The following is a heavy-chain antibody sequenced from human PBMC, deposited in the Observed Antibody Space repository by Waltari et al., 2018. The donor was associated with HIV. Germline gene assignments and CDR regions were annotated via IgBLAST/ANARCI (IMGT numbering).Heavy chain of an antibody. Sequence: VQLVESGGGLIQPGGSLSLSCAASGFSVSDNYMSWVRQAPGKRPGWVSVVYLGGSTDYADSVRGRFTISRDESNNTVFLEMKRLRAEDTAVYYCARSAEKQQFSIIHYYYYYPMDVWGQGTTVTVSS. CDR2: VYLGGST. D-gene: IGHD6-13*01. CDR3: ARSAEKQQFSIIHYYYYYPMDV. CDR1: GFSVSDNY. J-gene: IGHJ6*02. V-gene: IGHV3-66*01.